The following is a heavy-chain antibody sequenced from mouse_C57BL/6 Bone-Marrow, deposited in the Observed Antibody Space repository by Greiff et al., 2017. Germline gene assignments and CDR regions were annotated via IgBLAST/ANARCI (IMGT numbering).Heavy chain of an antibody. Sequence: EVQLQQSGPELVKPGASVKMSCKASGYTFTDYNMHWVKQSHGKSLEWIGYINPNNGGTSYNQKFKGKATLTVNKSSSTAYMELRSLTSEDSAVYYCARDWLTGRTWFAYWGQGTLVTVSA. CDR1: GYTFTDYN. CDR3: ARDWLTGRTWFAY. V-gene: IGHV1-22*01. CDR2: INPNNGGT. J-gene: IGHJ3*01. D-gene: IGHD4-1*01.